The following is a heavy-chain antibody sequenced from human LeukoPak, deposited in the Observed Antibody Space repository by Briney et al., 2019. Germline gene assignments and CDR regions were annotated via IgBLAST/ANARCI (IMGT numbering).Heavy chain of an antibody. CDR2: IDTAGDT. Sequence: GGSLRLSCAASGFTFSTYNMHWVRQATGKGLEWVSGIDTAGDTYYPGSVKGRFTISRENAKNSLCLQMNSLRAGDTAVYYCVRVLTRDGYNYFDSWGQGTLVTVSS. CDR1: GFTFSTYN. J-gene: IGHJ4*02. D-gene: IGHD5-24*01. CDR3: VRVLTRDGYNYFDS. V-gene: IGHV3-13*01.